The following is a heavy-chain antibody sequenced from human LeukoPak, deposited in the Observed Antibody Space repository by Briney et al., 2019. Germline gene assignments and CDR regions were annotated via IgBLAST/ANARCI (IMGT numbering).Heavy chain of an antibody. Sequence: ASVKVSCKASGYTFTTDYIHWVRQAPGQGLEWMGIINPSGGSTNYAQNFQGRVTMTRDTSTSTVYMELSSLRSEDTAVYYCASPGGIVGATNGDDAFDIWGQGTMATVSS. V-gene: IGHV1-46*01. J-gene: IGHJ3*02. CDR3: ASPGGIVGATNGDDAFDI. CDR1: GYTFTTDY. CDR2: INPSGGST. D-gene: IGHD1-26*01.